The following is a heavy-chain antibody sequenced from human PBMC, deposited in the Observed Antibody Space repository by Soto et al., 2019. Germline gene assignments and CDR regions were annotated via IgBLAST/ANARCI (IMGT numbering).Heavy chain of an antibody. D-gene: IGHD3-16*01. Sequence: SETLSLTCAVSGGSISSSNWWSWVRQPPGKGLEWIGEIYHSGSTNYNPSLKSRVTISVDKSKNQFSLKLSSVTAADTAVYYCGDFVMEGWGSFVFDFWGQGKMVT. V-gene: IGHV4-4*02. CDR2: IYHSGST. CDR1: GGSISSSNW. J-gene: IGHJ3*01. CDR3: GDFVMEGWGSFVFDF.